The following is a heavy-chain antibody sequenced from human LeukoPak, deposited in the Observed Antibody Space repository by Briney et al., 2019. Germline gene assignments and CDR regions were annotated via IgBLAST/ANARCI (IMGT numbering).Heavy chain of an antibody. Sequence: SETLSLTCTVSGGSISSYYWSWIRQPPGKGLEWIGYIYYSGSTNYNPSLKSRVTMSVDTSKNQISLKLSSVTAADSAVYYCVRRVRYFGQNDYWGQGTLVTVSS. CDR2: IYYSGST. CDR3: VRRVRYFGQNDY. CDR1: GGSISSYY. J-gene: IGHJ4*02. D-gene: IGHD3-9*01. V-gene: IGHV4-59*08.